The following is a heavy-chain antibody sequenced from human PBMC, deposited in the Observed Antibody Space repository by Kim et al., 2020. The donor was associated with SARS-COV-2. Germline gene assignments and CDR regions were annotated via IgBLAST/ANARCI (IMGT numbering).Heavy chain of an antibody. Sequence: ASVKVSCKASGYTFTSYAMHWVRQATGQRLEWMGWINAGNGNTKYSQKFQGRVTITRDTSASTAYMELSSLRSEDTAVYYCASRGGYYDSSGYQDAFDIWGQGTMVTVSS. CDR1: GYTFTSYA. V-gene: IGHV1-3*01. CDR2: INAGNGNT. CDR3: ASRGGYYDSSGYQDAFDI. D-gene: IGHD3-22*01. J-gene: IGHJ3*02.